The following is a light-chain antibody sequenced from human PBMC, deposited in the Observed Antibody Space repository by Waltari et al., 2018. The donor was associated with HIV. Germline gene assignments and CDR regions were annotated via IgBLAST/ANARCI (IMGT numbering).Light chain of an antibody. CDR2: TNH. V-gene: IGLV1-47*02. CDR3: AAWDNSLGGRV. J-gene: IGLJ3*02. Sequence: QSVLTQPPSASGTPGQRVTIPCSGSSPNIGSNYVYWYQQLPGTAPKLLIYTNHRRASGVPGRFSGSKAGTSSSLAIGGLRSEEEDDYYCAAWDNSLGGRVFGGGTKLTVL. CDR1: SPNIGSNY.